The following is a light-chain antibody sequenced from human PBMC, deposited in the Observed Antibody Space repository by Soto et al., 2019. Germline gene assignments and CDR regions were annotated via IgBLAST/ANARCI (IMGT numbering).Light chain of an antibody. V-gene: IGKV1-33*01. J-gene: IGKJ5*01. Sequence: DIQLTQSPSSLSASVGDRVTITCQASQDINNYVNWYQQKPGTAPNLLIYDASTLKPGVPSRFSGSGSGTDFTFTISSLQPEDFATYFCQQSDDLPTFGQGARPEIK. CDR3: QQSDDLPT. CDR1: QDINNY. CDR2: DAS.